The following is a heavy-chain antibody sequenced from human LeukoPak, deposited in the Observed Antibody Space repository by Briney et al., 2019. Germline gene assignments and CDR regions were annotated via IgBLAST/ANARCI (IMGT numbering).Heavy chain of an antibody. CDR1: GGTFSSYA. V-gene: IGHV1-69*13. J-gene: IGHJ6*03. CDR3: ARSPPGLIYMDV. Sequence: SVKVSCKASGGTFSSYAISWVRQAPGQGFEWMGGFIPIFGTANYAQKFQGRAMITADESTSTGYMELSSLRSEDTAVYYCARSPPGLIYMDVWGKGTTVSVSS. D-gene: IGHD2-8*01. CDR2: FIPIFGTA.